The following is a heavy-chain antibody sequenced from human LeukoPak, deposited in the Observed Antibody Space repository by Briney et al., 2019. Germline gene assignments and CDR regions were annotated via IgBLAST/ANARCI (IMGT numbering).Heavy chain of an antibody. V-gene: IGHV4-59*01. Sequence: SETLSLTCTVSGVSISSYYWSWIRQPPGKGLEWIGYIYYSGSTNYNPSLKSRVTISVDTSKNQFTLKLSSVTAADTAVYYCARGVDGYIPDYWGQGTLVTVSS. CDR2: IYYSGST. D-gene: IGHD5-24*01. CDR1: GVSISSYY. J-gene: IGHJ4*02. CDR3: ARGVDGYIPDY.